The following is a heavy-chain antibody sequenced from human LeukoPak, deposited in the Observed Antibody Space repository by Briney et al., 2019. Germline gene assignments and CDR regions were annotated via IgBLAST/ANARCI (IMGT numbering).Heavy chain of an antibody. CDR1: GGSISSSSYY. J-gene: IGHJ4*02. CDR3: ASFPVDTALVWWDY. V-gene: IGHV4-39*01. CDR2: IYYSGST. D-gene: IGHD5-18*01. Sequence: PSETLSPTCTVSGGSISSSSYYWGWIRQPPGKGLEWIGSIYYSGSTYYNPSLKSRVTISVDTSKNQFSLKLSSVTAADTAVYYCASFPVDTALVWWDYWGQGTLVTVSS.